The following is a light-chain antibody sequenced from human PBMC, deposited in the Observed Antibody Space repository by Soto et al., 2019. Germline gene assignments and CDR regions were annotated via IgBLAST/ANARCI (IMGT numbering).Light chain of an antibody. V-gene: IGLV2-14*03. CDR2: DVI. J-gene: IGLJ2*01. CDR1: SSDVGGYNY. CDR3: SSYTSSSTVL. Sequence: QSVLTQPASVSGSLGQSITISCTGTSSDVGGYNYVSWYQQHPGQAPKLIIFDVINRPSGISHRFSGSKSGNTASLTISVLQAEDEADYYCSSYTSSSTVLFGGGTKLTVL.